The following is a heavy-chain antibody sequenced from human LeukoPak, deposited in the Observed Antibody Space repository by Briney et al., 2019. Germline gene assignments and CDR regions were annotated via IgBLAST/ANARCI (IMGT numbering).Heavy chain of an antibody. Sequence: PGGSLRLSCAGSGFTFSTYSMSWVRQAPGKGLEWVANIKQDGSGKYYVDSVKGRFTISRDNAKKSLYLQMNSLRAEDTAIYYCAGRPSTTIPWGQGTLVTVSS. D-gene: IGHD3-9*01. V-gene: IGHV3-7*01. CDR3: AGRPSTTIP. CDR2: IKQDGSGK. CDR1: GFTFSTYS. J-gene: IGHJ4*02.